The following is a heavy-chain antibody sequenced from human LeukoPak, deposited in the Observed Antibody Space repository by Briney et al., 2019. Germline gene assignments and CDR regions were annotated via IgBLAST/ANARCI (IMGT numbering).Heavy chain of an antibody. CDR1: GGSISSYY. D-gene: IGHD3-16*02. CDR2: IYYSGSP. Sequence: SETLSLTCTVSGGSISSYYWSWIRQPPGKGLEWIGYIYYSGSPNYNPSLKSRVTISVDTSKNQFSLKLSSVTAADTAVYYCARDYHRGDAFDIWGQGTMVTVSS. V-gene: IGHV4-59*01. CDR3: ARDYHRGDAFDI. J-gene: IGHJ3*02.